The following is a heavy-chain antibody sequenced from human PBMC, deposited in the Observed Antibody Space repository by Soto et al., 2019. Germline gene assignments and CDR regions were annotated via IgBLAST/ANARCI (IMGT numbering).Heavy chain of an antibody. V-gene: IGHV4-59*12. CDR3: ARRYGGNLDY. D-gene: IGHD1-26*01. CDR1: GGSISSYY. CDR2: IYYSGGT. J-gene: IGHJ4*02. Sequence: QVQLQESGPGLVKPSETLSLTCTVSGGSISSYYWSWIRQPPGKGLEWIGYIYYSGGTNYNPSLKSRVTISVDSSKNHFSLRLSSVTAADTAVYYCARRYGGNLDYWGQGTLVTVSS.